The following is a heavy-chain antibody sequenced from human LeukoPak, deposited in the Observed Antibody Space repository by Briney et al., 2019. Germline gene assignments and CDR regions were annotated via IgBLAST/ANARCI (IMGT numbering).Heavy chain of an antibody. Sequence: GGSLRLSCAASGLAFSSLAMSWVRQAPGKGLEWVSTISVASNTFYADSVKGRLTISRDNSRNTVYLQMTSLRADDTAVYYCADYGVSGVRNNFYWGQGTLVTVSS. J-gene: IGHJ4*02. CDR3: ADYGVSGVRNNFY. D-gene: IGHD3-3*01. V-gene: IGHV3-23*01. CDR1: GLAFSSLA. CDR2: ISVASNT.